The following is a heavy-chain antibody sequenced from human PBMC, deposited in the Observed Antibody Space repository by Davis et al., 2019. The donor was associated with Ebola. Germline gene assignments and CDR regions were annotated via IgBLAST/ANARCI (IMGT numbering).Heavy chain of an antibody. J-gene: IGHJ6*02. D-gene: IGHD6-6*01. V-gene: IGHV1-18*01. Sequence: VKVSCKASGYTFTSYGISWVRQAPGQGLEWMGWISTYNGNTNYAQKLQGRVTMTTDTSTSTAYMELRSLRSDDTAVYYCARDNGGSSPHYYYYYYGMDVWGQGTTVTVSS. CDR3: ARDNGGSSPHYYYYYYGMDV. CDR2: ISTYNGNT. CDR1: GYTFTSYG.